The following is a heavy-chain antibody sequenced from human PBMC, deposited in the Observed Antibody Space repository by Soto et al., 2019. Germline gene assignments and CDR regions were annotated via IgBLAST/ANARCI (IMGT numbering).Heavy chain of an antibody. CDR2: INAGNGNT. D-gene: IGHD6-13*01. CDR3: AGGFLGSSTWYSAYYMDV. J-gene: IGHJ6*03. V-gene: IGHV1-3*01. Sequence: QVQLVQSGAEVKKPGASVKVSCKASGYTFTSYAMHWVRQAPGQRLEWMGWINAGNGNTKYSQKFQGRVTITRDTSASTGSMELSTLRPEDRAVYYCAGGFLGSSTWYSAYYMDVWGKGPTVPVS. CDR1: GYTFTSYA.